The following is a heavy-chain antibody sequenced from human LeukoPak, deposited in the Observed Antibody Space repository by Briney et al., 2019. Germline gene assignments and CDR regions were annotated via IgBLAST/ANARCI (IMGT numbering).Heavy chain of an antibody. CDR2: ISGSGGST. J-gene: IGHJ4*02. D-gene: IGHD2-2*01. V-gene: IGHV3-23*01. CDR1: GITFSNSA. Sequence: GGSLRLSCVPSGITFSNSALNWVRQAPGKGLEWVSAISGSGGSTYYADSVKGRFTISRDNSKNTLYLQMNSLRAEDTAVYYCAKGLDIVVVPAAHLDYFDYWGQGTLDTVSS. CDR3: AKGLDIVVVPAAHLDYFDY.